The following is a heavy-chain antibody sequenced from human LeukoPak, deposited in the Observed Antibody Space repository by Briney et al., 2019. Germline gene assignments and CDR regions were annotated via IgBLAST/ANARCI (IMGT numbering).Heavy chain of an antibody. Sequence: GGSLRLSCAASGFTFSSYAMTWVRQAPGKGLEWVSAISGSGGSTYSADSVKGRFTISRDNSKNTLYLQMNSLRAEDTAVYYCAKDIKGYDYVWGSYRFDYWGQGTLVTVSS. CDR3: AKDIKGYDYVWGSYRFDY. CDR1: GFTFSSYA. J-gene: IGHJ4*02. D-gene: IGHD3-16*02. V-gene: IGHV3-23*01. CDR2: ISGSGGST.